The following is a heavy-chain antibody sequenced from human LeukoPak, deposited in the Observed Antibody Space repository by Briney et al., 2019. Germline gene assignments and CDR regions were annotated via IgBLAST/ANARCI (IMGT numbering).Heavy chain of an antibody. CDR3: ARAPDCSSTSCYEVV. J-gene: IGHJ6*04. CDR2: INHSGST. Sequence: SETLSLTCAVYGGSFSGYYWSWIRQPPGKGLEWIGEINHSGSTNYNPSLKSRVTISVDTSKNQFSLKLSSATAADTAVYYCARAPDCSSTSCYEVVWGKGTTVTVSS. V-gene: IGHV4-34*01. D-gene: IGHD2-2*01. CDR1: GGSFSGYY.